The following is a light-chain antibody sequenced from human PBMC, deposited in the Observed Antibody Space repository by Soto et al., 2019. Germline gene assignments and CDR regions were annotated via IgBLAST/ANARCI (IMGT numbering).Light chain of an antibody. V-gene: IGKV3-15*01. CDR3: QQYNDWPLT. Sequence: ERVMTQSPATLSVSPGERATLSCRASQSVSSNLAWYQQKPGQPPRLLIYGASVRATGIPARFSGSGSGTEFTLTISSLQSEDFAVYYCQQYNDWPLTFGGGTKVDIK. CDR2: GAS. CDR1: QSVSSN. J-gene: IGKJ4*01.